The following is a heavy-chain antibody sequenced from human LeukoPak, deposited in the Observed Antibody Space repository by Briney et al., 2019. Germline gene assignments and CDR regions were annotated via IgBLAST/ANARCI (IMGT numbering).Heavy chain of an antibody. CDR2: IYSGGST. CDR1: GFTVSNNY. J-gene: IGHJ4*02. V-gene: IGHV3-53*01. CDR3: GSSPYVWGIDD. Sequence: PSGTLSLSCAASGFTVSNNYMSWVRQAPGKGLEWVSIIYSGGSTYYADSVKGRFTISRDNSKNTLDLQMKCLTADDTAVYYCGSSPYVWGIDDWGQGTPVTVSS. D-gene: IGHD3-16*01.